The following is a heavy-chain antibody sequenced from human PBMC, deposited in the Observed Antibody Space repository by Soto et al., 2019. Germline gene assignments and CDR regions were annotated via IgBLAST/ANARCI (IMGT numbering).Heavy chain of an antibody. CDR1: GFTFSSYA. J-gene: IGHJ1*01. D-gene: IGHD2-21*02. CDR3: ARDCCGGDCYLSCPDHH. Sequence: PGGSLRLSCAASGFTFSSYAMHWVRQAPGKGLEWVAVISYDGSNKYYADSVKGRFTISRDNSKNTLYLQMNSLRAEDTAVYYCARDCCGGDCYLSCPDHHWGQGTLVTVSS. V-gene: IGHV3-30-3*01. CDR2: ISYDGSNK.